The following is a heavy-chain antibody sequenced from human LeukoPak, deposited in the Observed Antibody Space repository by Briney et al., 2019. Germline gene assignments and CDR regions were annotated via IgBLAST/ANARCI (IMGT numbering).Heavy chain of an antibody. CDR3: ARVNNFDY. CDR2: INFVGSST. CDR1: GFTLSSYW. V-gene: IGHV3-74*01. Sequence: QPGGSLRLSCAASGFTLSSYWMHWVRHVPGKGVVWVSRINFVGSSTNYADSVKGRFTISRDNAKNTLYLQMNSLRAEDTAVYSCARVNNFDYWGQGTLVTVSS. J-gene: IGHJ4*02.